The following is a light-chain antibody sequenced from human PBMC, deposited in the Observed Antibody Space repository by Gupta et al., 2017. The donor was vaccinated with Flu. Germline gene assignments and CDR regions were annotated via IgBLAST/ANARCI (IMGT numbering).Light chain of an antibody. CDR1: KSNIGTNY. CDR3: VAWDDSLSGVF. J-gene: IGLJ2*01. Sequence: RVTISCAGGKSNIGTNYVYWYQQVPGTAPKLLIYRNDQRPSGVPDRFSDSQSGTSASLSISGLRPEDEADYYCVAWDDSLSGVFFGGGTKVTVL. CDR2: RND. V-gene: IGLV1-47*01.